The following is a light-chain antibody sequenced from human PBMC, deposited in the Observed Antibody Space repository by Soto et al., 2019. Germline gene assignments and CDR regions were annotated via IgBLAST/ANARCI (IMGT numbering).Light chain of an antibody. CDR2: GAS. V-gene: IGKV3-20*01. CDR3: QQYGSPWT. J-gene: IGKJ1*01. CDR1: QSVSSTY. Sequence: EIVLTQSPGTLCLSPGERATLSCRASQSVSSTYLAWYQQKPGQAPRLLIYGASNRATGIPDRFSGSGSGTDFTLTISRLEPEDFAVYYCQQYGSPWTFGQGTKAEIK.